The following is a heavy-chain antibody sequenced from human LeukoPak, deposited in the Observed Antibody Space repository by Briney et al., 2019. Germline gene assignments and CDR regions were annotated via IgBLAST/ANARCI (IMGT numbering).Heavy chain of an antibody. J-gene: IGHJ4*02. V-gene: IGHV3-74*01. D-gene: IGHD3-22*01. CDR1: GFTFSSYW. CDR3: ARDIRSNYYDSSGYYPY. CDR2: INTDGSST. Sequence: GGSLRLSCAAYGFTFSSYWMHWVRQAPGKGLVWVSRINTDGSSTSYADSVKGRFTISRDNAKNTLYLQMNSLRAEDTAVYYCARDIRSNYYDSSGYYPYWGQGTLVTVSS.